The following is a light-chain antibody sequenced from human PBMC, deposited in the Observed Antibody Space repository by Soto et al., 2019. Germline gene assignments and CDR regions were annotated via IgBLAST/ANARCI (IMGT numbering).Light chain of an antibody. V-gene: IGLV1-47*01. Sequence: QSVLTQPPSASGTPGQRVTISCSGSSSNIGSNYVYWYQQLPGTAPKLLICRNNQWPSGVPDRFSGSKSGTSASLAISGLRSEDEDDYYCAAWDDSLSGVVFGGGTNLTVL. CDR3: AAWDDSLSGVV. CDR2: RNN. CDR1: SSNIGSNY. J-gene: IGLJ2*01.